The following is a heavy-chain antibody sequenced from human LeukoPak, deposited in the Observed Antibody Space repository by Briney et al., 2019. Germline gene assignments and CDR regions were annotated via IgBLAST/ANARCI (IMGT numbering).Heavy chain of an antibody. D-gene: IGHD3-9*01. Sequence: SETLSLTCTVPGYSISSGYYWGWIRQPPGKGLEWIGSIYYSGNTYYNPSLKSRVTTSVDTSKNQFSLKLSSVTAADTAVYYCARYHQGFDDYWGLGTLVTVSS. CDR2: IYYSGNT. V-gene: IGHV4-38-2*02. CDR3: ARYHQGFDDY. CDR1: GYSISSGYY. J-gene: IGHJ4*02.